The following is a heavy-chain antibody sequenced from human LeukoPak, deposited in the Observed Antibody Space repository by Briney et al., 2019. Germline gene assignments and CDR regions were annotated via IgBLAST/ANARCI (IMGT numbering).Heavy chain of an antibody. CDR2: IYYSGNT. CDR1: GGSISSSTHY. V-gene: IGHV4-39*07. J-gene: IGHJ4*02. D-gene: IGHD1-26*01. Sequence: KASETLSLTCIVSGGSISSSTHYWGWIRQPPGKGLEWIGSIYYSGNTYYSPSLKSRVTISVDTSKNQFSLKLSSVTAADTAVYYCARGLESYLDPNFDYWGQGTLVTVSS. CDR3: ARGLESYLDPNFDY.